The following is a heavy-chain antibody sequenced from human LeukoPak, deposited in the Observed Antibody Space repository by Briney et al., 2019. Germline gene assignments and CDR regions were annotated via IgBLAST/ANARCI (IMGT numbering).Heavy chain of an antibody. CDR3: ARGEDYGGNDYYFDS. CDR2: INWNGGST. D-gene: IGHD4-23*01. CDR1: GFTFDDYG. J-gene: IGHJ4*02. V-gene: IGHV3-20*04. Sequence: AGGSLRLSCAASGFTFDDYGMSWVRQAPGKGLEWVSGINWNGGSTAYADSVKGRFTISRDNAKNSLYLQMNSLRAEDTALYYCARGEDYGGNDYYFDSWGQGNLVTVSS.